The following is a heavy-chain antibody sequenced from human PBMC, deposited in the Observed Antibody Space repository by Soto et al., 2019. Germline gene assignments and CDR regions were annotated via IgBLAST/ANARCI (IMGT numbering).Heavy chain of an antibody. CDR1: GGSISSGGYY. Sequence: PSETLSLTCTVSGGSISSGGYYWSWIRQHPGKGLEWIGYIYYSGSTYYNPSLKSRVTISVDTSKNQFSLKLSSVTAADTAVYYCAREQPERYFQHWGQGTLVTSPQ. D-gene: IGHD1-1*01. CDR3: AREQPERYFQH. CDR2: IYYSGST. J-gene: IGHJ1*01. V-gene: IGHV4-31*03.